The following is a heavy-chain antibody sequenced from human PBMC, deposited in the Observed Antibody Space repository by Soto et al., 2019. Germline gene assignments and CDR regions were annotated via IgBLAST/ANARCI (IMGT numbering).Heavy chain of an antibody. CDR1: GFTFSSYA. V-gene: IGHV3-23*01. Sequence: GGSLRLSCAASGFTFSSYAMSWVRQAPGKGLEWVSAISGSGGSTYYADSVKGRFTISRDNTKNTLYLQMNSLRAEDTAVYYWAKGGLRELLTPAYYYYGMDVWGQGTTVTVSS. D-gene: IGHD1-26*01. J-gene: IGHJ6*02. CDR3: AKGGLRELLTPAYYYYGMDV. CDR2: ISGSGGST.